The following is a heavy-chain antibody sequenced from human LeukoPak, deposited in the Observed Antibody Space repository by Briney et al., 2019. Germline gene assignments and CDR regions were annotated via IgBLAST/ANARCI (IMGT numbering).Heavy chain of an antibody. Sequence: PGGSLRLSCAASGFTVSSNYMSWVRQAPGKGLEWVSVIYSGGSTYYADSVKGRFTISRDNSKNTLYLQMNSLRAGDTAVYYCARAQWLAPLDYWGQGTLVTVSS. J-gene: IGHJ4*02. D-gene: IGHD6-19*01. CDR1: GFTVSSNY. CDR3: ARAQWLAPLDY. V-gene: IGHV3-53*01. CDR2: IYSGGST.